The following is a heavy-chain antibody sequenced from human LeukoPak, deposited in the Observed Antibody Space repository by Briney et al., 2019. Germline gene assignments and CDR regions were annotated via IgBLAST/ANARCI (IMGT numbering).Heavy chain of an antibody. V-gene: IGHV3-33*01. D-gene: IGHD5-24*01. Sequence: GGSLRLSCAASGFTFSSYGMHWVRQAPGKGLEWVAVIWYDGSNKYYADSVKGRFTISRDNSKNTLYLQMNSLRAEDTAVYYCARDLENPHGYKTETPDYWGQGTLVTVSS. J-gene: IGHJ4*02. CDR2: IWYDGSNK. CDR3: ARDLENPHGYKTETPDY. CDR1: GFTFSSYG.